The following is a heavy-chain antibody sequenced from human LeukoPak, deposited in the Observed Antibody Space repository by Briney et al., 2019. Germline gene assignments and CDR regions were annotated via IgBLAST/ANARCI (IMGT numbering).Heavy chain of an antibody. J-gene: IGHJ6*02. D-gene: IGHD2-2*01. Sequence: LRLSCAASGFTFSDHYMDWIRQHPGKGLEWIGYIYYSGSTYYNPSLKSRVTISVDTSKNQFSLKLSSVTAADTAVYYCARVSRVVPAAISSYYYYGMDVWGQGTTVTVSS. V-gene: IGHV4-31*02. CDR3: ARVSRVVPAAISSYYYYGMDV. CDR2: IYYSGST. CDR1: GFTFSDHY.